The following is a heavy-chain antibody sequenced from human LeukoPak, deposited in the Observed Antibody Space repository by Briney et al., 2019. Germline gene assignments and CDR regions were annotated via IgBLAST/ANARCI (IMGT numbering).Heavy chain of an antibody. Sequence: PGGSLRLSCAASGFTFSSYWMSWVRQAPGKGLEWVANIKQDGSEKYYVDSVKGRFTISRDNSKNTLYLQMNSLRAEDTAVYYCANIRGMYNWNDGDYWGQGTLVTVSS. CDR2: IKQDGSEK. CDR1: GFTFSSYW. J-gene: IGHJ4*02. D-gene: IGHD1-20*01. V-gene: IGHV3-7*01. CDR3: ANIRGMYNWNDGDY.